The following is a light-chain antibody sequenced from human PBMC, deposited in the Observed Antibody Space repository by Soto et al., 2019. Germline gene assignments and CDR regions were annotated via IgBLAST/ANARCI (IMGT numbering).Light chain of an antibody. CDR3: CSYAGSRTSWV. CDR2: EGS. Sequence: QSVLTQPASVSGYPGQAITISCTGTSSDVGSYNLVSWYQQHPDKAPKLIIYEGSKRPAGVSNRFSGSKSRNTASLTISAHQAEDEADYYCCSYAGSRTSWVFGGGTKLTVL. CDR1: SSDVGSYNL. V-gene: IGLV2-23*01. J-gene: IGLJ3*02.